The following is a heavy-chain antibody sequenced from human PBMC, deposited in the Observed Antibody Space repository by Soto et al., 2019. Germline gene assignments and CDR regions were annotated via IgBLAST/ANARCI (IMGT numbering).Heavy chain of an antibody. V-gene: IGHV4-39*01. D-gene: IGHD1-26*01. J-gene: IGHJ4*02. CDR2: IYYSGST. CDR1: GGSISSSNSY. Sequence: SETLSLNCTVTGGSISSSNSYWGWIRQPPGKGLEWIGSIYYSGSTYYNPSLKSRVSISVDTSKNQFSLKLSSVTAADTAVYYCARRGFMGATTIDYWGQGTLVTVS. CDR3: ARRGFMGATTIDY.